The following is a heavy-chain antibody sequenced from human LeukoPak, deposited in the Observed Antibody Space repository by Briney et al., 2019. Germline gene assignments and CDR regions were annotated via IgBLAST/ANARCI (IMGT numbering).Heavy chain of an antibody. D-gene: IGHD3-22*01. CDR1: GYTFTSYG. J-gene: IGHJ4*02. CDR3: ARDRGYYYDSSGYCTLGY. CDR2: ISAYNGNT. V-gene: IGHV1-18*01. Sequence: ASVKVSCKASGYTFTSYGISWVRQAPGQGLEWMGWISAYNGNTNYAQKLQGRVTMTTDTSTSTAYMELRSLRSDDTAVYYCARDRGYYYDSSGYCTLGYWGQGTLVTVSS.